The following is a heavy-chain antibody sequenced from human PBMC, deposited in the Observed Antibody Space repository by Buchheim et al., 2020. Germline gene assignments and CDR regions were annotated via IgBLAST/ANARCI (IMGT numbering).Heavy chain of an antibody. D-gene: IGHD2-21*02. CDR3: AMSTDYYSD. J-gene: IGHJ4*02. CDR2: INGDGRNT. V-gene: IGHV3-74*01. Sequence: EVQLVESGGGLVQPGGSLRLSCAASGFTFGIYWMHWVRQTPGKGLVWVSRINGDGRNTDYADSVKGRFTNSRDNAENTLYLQMNSLRAEDTAVYYCAMSTDYYSDWGQGT. CDR1: GFTFGIYW.